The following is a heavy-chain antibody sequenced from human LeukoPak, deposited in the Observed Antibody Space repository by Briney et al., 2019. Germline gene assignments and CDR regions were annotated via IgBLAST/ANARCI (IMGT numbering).Heavy chain of an antibody. J-gene: IGHJ5*02. CDR3: ARQGKYGSGTIVGR. Sequence: SETLSLPCTVSGGSIISSSYYWGWIRQPPGQGLEWIGSIYYSGSTYYNPSLKSRVTISVDTSKNQFSLKLSSVTAADTAVYYCARQGKYGSGTIVGRWGQGTLVTVSS. CDR1: GGSIISSSYY. CDR2: IYYSGST. V-gene: IGHV4-39*01. D-gene: IGHD3-10*01.